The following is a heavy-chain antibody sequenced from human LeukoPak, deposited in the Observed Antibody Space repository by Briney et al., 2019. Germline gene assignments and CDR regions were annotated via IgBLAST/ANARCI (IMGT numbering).Heavy chain of an antibody. CDR1: GFTFSSYS. CDR2: ITSSSTYI. J-gene: IGHJ4*02. V-gene: IGHV3-21*01. CDR3: ARPKNYDSSGYYNY. Sequence: GGSLRLSCVASGFTFSSYSMNWVRQAPGKGLEWVSSITSSSTYIYYADSVKGRFTISRDNAKNSLYLQMNSLRAEDTAVYYCARPKNYDSSGYYNYWGQGTLVTVSS. D-gene: IGHD3-22*01.